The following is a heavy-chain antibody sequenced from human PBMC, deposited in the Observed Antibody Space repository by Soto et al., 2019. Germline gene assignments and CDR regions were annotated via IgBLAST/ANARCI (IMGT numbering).Heavy chain of an antibody. J-gene: IGHJ2*01. Sequence: GASVKVSCKASGGTFSSYTISGVRQAPGQGLEWMGRIIPIFGTANYAQKFQGRVTITADESTSTAYMELSSLRSEDTAVYYCARSTYYDSSGYYYGYFDLWGRGTLVTVSS. CDR1: GGTFSSYT. CDR2: IIPIFGTA. D-gene: IGHD3-22*01. V-gene: IGHV1-69*13. CDR3: ARSTYYDSSGYYYGYFDL.